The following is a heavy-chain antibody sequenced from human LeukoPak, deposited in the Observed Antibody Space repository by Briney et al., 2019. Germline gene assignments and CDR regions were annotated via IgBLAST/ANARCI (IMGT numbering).Heavy chain of an antibody. CDR2: INAGNGNT. CDR3: AREGLEVVVVAATPDLDWFDP. D-gene: IGHD2-15*01. V-gene: IGHV1-3*03. CDR1: GYTFTSYA. J-gene: IGHJ5*02. Sequence: PLASVKVSCKASGYTFTSYAMHWVRQAPGQRLEWMGWINAGNGNTKYSQEFQGRATITRDTSASTAYMELSSLRSEDMAVYYCAREGLEVVVVAATPDLDWFDPWGQGTLVTVSS.